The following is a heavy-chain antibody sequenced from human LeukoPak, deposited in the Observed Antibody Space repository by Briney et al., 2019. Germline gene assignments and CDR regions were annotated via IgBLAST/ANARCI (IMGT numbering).Heavy chain of an antibody. J-gene: IGHJ4*02. D-gene: IGHD6-13*01. CDR1: GGSFSGYY. Sequence: PSETLSLTCAVYGGSFSGYYWSWIRQPPGKGLEWIGEINHSGSTNYNPSLKSRVTISVDTSKNQFSLKLSSVTAADTAVYYCARDGGAAAIDYWGQGTLVTVSS. CDR2: INHSGST. V-gene: IGHV4-34*01. CDR3: ARDGGAAAIDY.